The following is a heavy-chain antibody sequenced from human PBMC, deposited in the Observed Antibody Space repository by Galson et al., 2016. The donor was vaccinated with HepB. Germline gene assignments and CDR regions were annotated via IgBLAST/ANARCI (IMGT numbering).Heavy chain of an antibody. CDR1: GFTFSSDV. CDR2: ITGSGGGT. D-gene: IGHD6-19*01. J-gene: IGHJ5*02. CDR3: AKCERPGYSSGWCHYFDP. Sequence: SLRLSCAASGASGFTFSSDVMSWVRQAPGKGLEWVSAITGSGGGTYYADSVKGRFTIARDNSKNTLYLQMNSLRAEDTAVYYCAKCERPGYSSGWCHYFDPWGQGSLVTVSS. V-gene: IGHV3-23*01.